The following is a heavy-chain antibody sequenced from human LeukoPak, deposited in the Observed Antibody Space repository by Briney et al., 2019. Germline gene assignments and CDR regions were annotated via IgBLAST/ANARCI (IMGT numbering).Heavy chain of an antibody. V-gene: IGHV5-51*01. CDR1: GYTLTDYY. D-gene: IGHD6-19*01. CDR2: IYPGDSDT. J-gene: IGHJ3*02. Sequence: KVSCKASGYTLTDYYLHWVRQMPGKGLEWMGIIYPGDSDTRYSPSFQGQVTISADKSISTAYLQWSSLKASDTAMYYCARRGSPFAFDIWGQGTMVTVSS. CDR3: ARRGSPFAFDI.